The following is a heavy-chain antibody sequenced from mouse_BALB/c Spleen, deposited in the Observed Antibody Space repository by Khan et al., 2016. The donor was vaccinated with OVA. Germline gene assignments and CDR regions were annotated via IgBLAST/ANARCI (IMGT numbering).Heavy chain of an antibody. D-gene: IGHD1-1*01. CDR2: ISSGSSTI. V-gene: IGHV5-17*02. CDR3: ATYGWWD. Sequence: EVELVESGGGLVQPGGSRKLSCAASGFTFSSFGMHWVRQAPEKGLEWVAYISSGSSTIYYADTVKGRFTISRDNPKNTLFLQMTSLRSDATAMSYWATYGWWDWGAGTTVTVSS. CDR1: GFTFSSFG. J-gene: IGHJ1*01.